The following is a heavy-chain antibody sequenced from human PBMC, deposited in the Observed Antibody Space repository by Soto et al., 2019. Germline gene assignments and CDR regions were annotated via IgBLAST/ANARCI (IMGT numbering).Heavy chain of an antibody. J-gene: IGHJ6*02. CDR3: AKDRGHYSNFGYYYYGMDG. CDR2: ISGSGGST. Sequence: EVQLLESGGGLVQPGGSLRLSCAASGFTFSSYAMSWVRQAPGKGLEWVSAISGSGGSTYYADSVKGRFTISRDNSKNTLCLQMNSLRAEDTAVYYCAKDRGHYSNFGYYYYGMDGWGQGTTVTVSS. CDR1: GFTFSSYA. V-gene: IGHV3-23*01. D-gene: IGHD4-4*01.